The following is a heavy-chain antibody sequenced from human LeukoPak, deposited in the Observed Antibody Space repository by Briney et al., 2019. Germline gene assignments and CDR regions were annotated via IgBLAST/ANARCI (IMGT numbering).Heavy chain of an antibody. J-gene: IGHJ4*02. Sequence: PSETLSLTCTVSGGPISSGGYYWSWIRQHPGKGLEWIGYIYYSGSTYYNPSLKSRVTISVDTSKNQFSLKLSSVTAADTAVYYCARGRSVPVYFDYWGQGTLVTVSS. V-gene: IGHV4-31*03. CDR1: GGPISSGGYY. CDR2: IYYSGST. CDR3: ARGRSVPVYFDY.